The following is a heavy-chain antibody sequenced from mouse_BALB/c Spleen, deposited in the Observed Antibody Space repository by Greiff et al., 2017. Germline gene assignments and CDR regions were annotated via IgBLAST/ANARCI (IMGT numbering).Heavy chain of an antibody. Sequence: QVQLQQSGAELVRPGVSVKISCKGSGYTFTDYAMHWVKQSHAKSLEWIGVISTYYGDASYNQKFKGKATLTADTSSSTAYMQLSSLTSEDSAVYFCARRVGLAGFDYWGQGTTLTVSS. CDR1: GYTFTDYA. CDR3: ARRVGLAGFDY. D-gene: IGHD3-1*01. J-gene: IGHJ2*01. CDR2: ISTYYGDA. V-gene: IGHV1S137*01.